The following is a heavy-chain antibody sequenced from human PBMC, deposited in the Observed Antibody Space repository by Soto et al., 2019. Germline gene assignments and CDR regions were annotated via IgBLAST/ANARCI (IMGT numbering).Heavy chain of an antibody. CDR3: VKYTVTEAVGES. CDR1: GFTFSSYA. V-gene: IGHV3-23*01. CDR2: VSRAGTYT. Sequence: EVQLLESGGDVVRPGGSLRLSCAASGFTFSSYAMGWVRQAPGKGLEWVAGVSRAGTYTFYADSVRGRFSISRDNSRDTVDLYSNARRGDDTAVYFCVKYTVTEAVGESWGQGTLVSVSA. J-gene: IGHJ5*02. D-gene: IGHD3-16*01.